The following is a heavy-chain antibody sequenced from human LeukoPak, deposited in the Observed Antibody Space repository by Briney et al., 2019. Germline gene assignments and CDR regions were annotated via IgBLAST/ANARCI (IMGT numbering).Heavy chain of an antibody. V-gene: IGHV1-18*01. CDR2: ISAYNGNT. Sequence: GASVKVSCKASGYTFTSYGISWVRQAPGQGLEWMGWISAYNGNTNYAQKLQGRVTMTTDTSTSTAYMELRSLRSDDTAVYYCARDPGRIAVAGDAFDIWGQGTMVTVSS. CDR1: GYTFTSYG. CDR3: ARDPGRIAVAGDAFDI. J-gene: IGHJ3*02. D-gene: IGHD6-19*01.